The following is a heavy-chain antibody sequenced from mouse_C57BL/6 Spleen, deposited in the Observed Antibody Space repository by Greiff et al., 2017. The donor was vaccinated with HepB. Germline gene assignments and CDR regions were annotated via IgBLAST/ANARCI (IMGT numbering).Heavy chain of an antibody. V-gene: IGHV2-2*01. D-gene: IGHD2-3*01. CDR1: GFSFTSYG. CDR3: AKICPDGYDAMDY. Sequence: VKLVESGPGLVQPSQSLSITCTVSGFSFTSYGVHWVRQSPGKGLEWLGVIWSGGSTDYNAAFISRLSISKDNYKRQVFFKMNSLQADDTAIYYCAKICPDGYDAMDYGGQGTSVTVCS. CDR2: IWSGGST. J-gene: IGHJ4*01.